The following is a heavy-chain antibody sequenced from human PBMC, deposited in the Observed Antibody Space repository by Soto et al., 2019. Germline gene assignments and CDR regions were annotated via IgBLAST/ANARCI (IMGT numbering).Heavy chain of an antibody. CDR2: ISTWSSTI. CDR1: GFTFDDFY. CDR3: ASVVPYNYDSRRVYPKDAFDL. Sequence: QVQLVESGGALVKPGGSLRLSCAASGFTFDDFYMNWIRQAPGKGLEWVSYISTWSSTIYYADSVKGRFTISRDNARDSEYLEMISLRAEDTAVYYCASVVPYNYDSRRVYPKDAFDLWGQGTTVTVSS. J-gene: IGHJ3*01. D-gene: IGHD3-22*01. V-gene: IGHV3-11*01.